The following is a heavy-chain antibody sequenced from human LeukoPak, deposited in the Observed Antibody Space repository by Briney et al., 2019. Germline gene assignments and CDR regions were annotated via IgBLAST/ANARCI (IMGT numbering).Heavy chain of an antibody. CDR2: IYYNGII. J-gene: IGHJ3*02. Sequence: PSETLSLTCSVSGDSITNHYWSLLRRPPGKGLEWIGYIYYNGIINYNPSLKSRVTISVDTSKNQFSLKLSSVTAADTAVYYCARHSIGLVAPREAFDIWGQGTMVTVSS. V-gene: IGHV4-59*08. D-gene: IGHD6-25*01. CDR1: GDSITNHY. CDR3: ARHSIGLVAPREAFDI.